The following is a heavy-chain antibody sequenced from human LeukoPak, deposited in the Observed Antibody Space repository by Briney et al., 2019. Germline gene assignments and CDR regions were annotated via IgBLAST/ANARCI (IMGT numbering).Heavy chain of an antibody. Sequence: PGGSLRLSCAASGFTFSSYSMNWVRQAPGKGLEWVSYISSSSSTIYYADSVKGRFTISRDNAKNSLYLQMNSLRAEDTAVYYCARDIISWRGLFDYWGQGTLVTVSS. CDR3: ARDIISWRGLFDY. V-gene: IGHV3-48*04. D-gene: IGHD1-1*01. CDR2: ISSSSSTI. CDR1: GFTFSSYS. J-gene: IGHJ4*02.